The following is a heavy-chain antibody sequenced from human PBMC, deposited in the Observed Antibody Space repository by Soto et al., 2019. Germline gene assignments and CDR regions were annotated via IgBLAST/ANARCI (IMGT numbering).Heavy chain of an antibody. V-gene: IGHV4-59*01. CDR3: ARMVVPAAILDYYYGMDV. CDR1: GGSISSYY. Sequence: SETLSLTCTVSGGSISSYYWSWIRQPPGKGLEWIGYIYYSGSTNYNPSLKSRVTISVDTSKNRFSLKLSSVTAADTAVYYCARMVVPAAILDYYYGMDVWGQGTTVTVSS. J-gene: IGHJ6*02. CDR2: IYYSGST. D-gene: IGHD2-2*01.